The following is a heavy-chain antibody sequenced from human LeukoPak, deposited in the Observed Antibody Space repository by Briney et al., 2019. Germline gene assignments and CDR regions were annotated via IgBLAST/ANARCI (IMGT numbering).Heavy chain of an antibody. CDR2: IYHSGST. CDR3: ARESFGSGSSEYYFDY. J-gene: IGHJ4*02. CDR1: GYSISSGYY. Sequence: SETLSLTCTVSGYSISSGYYWGWIRQLPGKGLEWIGSIYHSGSTYYNPSLKSRVTISVDTSKNQFSLKLSSVTAEDTAVYYCARESFGSGSSEYYFDYWGQGTLVTVSS. V-gene: IGHV4-38-2*02. D-gene: IGHD3-10*01.